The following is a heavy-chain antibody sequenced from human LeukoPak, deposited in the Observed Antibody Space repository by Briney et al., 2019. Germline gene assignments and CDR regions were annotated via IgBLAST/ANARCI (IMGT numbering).Heavy chain of an antibody. CDR2: IKSDGSTT. V-gene: IGHV3-74*01. CDR1: GFTFSNYW. J-gene: IGHJ3*02. CDR3: ARDRGDGAFDI. D-gene: IGHD2-21*02. Sequence: GGSLRLSCAASGFTFSNYWMHWVRQAPGKGLVWVSRIKSDGSTTTYADSVKGRFTISRDNAKNTLYLQMNSLRAEDTAVYYCARDRGDGAFDIWGQGTMVTVSS.